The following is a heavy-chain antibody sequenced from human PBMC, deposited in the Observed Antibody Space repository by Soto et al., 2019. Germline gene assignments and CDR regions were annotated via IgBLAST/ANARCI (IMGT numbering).Heavy chain of an antibody. J-gene: IGHJ4*02. CDR3: ARREIQGPIDY. D-gene: IGHD1-26*01. CDR2: IYYSGTT. CDR1: GYSISSSNW. Sequence: QVQLQEAAPGLVKPSDTLSLTCAVSGYSISSSNWWGWIRQPPGKGLEWIGYIYYSGTTYYNPSLKSRVTMSVDTSKNQFSLKVTSVTAVDTAVYYCARREIQGPIDYWGQGTLVTVSS. V-gene: IGHV4-28*01.